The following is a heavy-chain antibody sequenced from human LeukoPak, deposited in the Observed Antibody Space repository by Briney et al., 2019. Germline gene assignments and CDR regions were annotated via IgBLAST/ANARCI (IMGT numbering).Heavy chain of an antibody. D-gene: IGHD3-22*01. CDR1: GDSISSYY. CDR3: ASQTYYYDSSGSIPFDY. CDR2: IYTSGST. J-gene: IGHJ4*02. Sequence: PSETLSLTCTVSGDSISSYYWSWIRQPAGKGLEWIGRIYTSGSTNYNPSLKSRVTMSVDTSKNQFSLKLSSVTAADTAVYYCASQTYYYDSSGSIPFDYWGQGTLVTVSS. V-gene: IGHV4-4*07.